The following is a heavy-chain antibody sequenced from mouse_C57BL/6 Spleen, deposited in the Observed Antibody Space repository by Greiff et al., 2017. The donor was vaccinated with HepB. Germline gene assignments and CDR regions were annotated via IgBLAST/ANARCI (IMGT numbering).Heavy chain of an antibody. J-gene: IGHJ2*01. D-gene: IGHD4-1*02. Sequence: EVNVVESGGGLVQPGGSMKLSCAASGFTFSDAWMDWVRQSPEKGLEWVAEIRNKANNHATYYAESVKGRFTISRDDSKSSVYLQMNSLRAEDTGIYYCTFQLVYYFDYWGQGTTLTVSS. CDR3: TFQLVYYFDY. CDR2: IRNKANNHAT. CDR1: GFTFSDAW. V-gene: IGHV6-6*01.